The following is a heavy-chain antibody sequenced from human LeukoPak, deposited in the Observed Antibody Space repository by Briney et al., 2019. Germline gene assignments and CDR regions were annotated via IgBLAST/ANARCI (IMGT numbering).Heavy chain of an antibody. V-gene: IGHV1-2*02. CDR3: ARGRQGDYFDY. Sequence: ASVKVSCKASRYTFTGYFMHWVRQAPGQGLEWMGWINPNSGGTSYLQNFQGRVTMTRDTSISTAYMDLSRLRSDDTAVYYCARGRQGDYFDYWGQGTLVTVSS. D-gene: IGHD6-25*01. CDR2: INPNSGGT. CDR1: RYTFTGYF. J-gene: IGHJ4*02.